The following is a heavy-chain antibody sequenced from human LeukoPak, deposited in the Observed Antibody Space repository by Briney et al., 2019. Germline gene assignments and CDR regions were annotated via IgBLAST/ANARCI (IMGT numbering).Heavy chain of an antibody. V-gene: IGHV1-18*01. CDR2: ISAYNGNT. Sequence: ASVKVSCTASGYTFTSYGISWVRQAPGQGLEWMGWISAYNGNTNYGQNLQGRVTMTTDTSTSTAYMELRSLRSDDTAVYYCARDIEVVPAIAYYYYGMDVWGQGTTVTVSS. J-gene: IGHJ6*02. D-gene: IGHD2-2*01. CDR1: GYTFTSYG. CDR3: ARDIEVVPAIAYYYYGMDV.